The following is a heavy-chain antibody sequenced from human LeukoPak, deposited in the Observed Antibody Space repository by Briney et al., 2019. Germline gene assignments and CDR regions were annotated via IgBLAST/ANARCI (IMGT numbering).Heavy chain of an antibody. V-gene: IGHV1-46*02. D-gene: IGHD3-22*01. CDR1: GYTFNNHY. CDR3: ARPAPNYYDSSGYYSPHYGMDV. J-gene: IGHJ6*02. CDR2: INPSGGST. Sequence: ASVKVSCKASGYTFNNHYMYWVRQAPGQGLEWMGVINPSGGSTSYAQKFQGRVTMTRDTSTRTVYMEVNSLRSEDTAVYYCARPAPNYYDSSGYYSPHYGMDVWGQGTTVTVSS.